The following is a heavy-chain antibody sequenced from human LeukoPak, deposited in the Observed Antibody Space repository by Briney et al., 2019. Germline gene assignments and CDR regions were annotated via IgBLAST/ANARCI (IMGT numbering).Heavy chain of an antibody. CDR2: IRYDGSNK. J-gene: IGHJ6*03. D-gene: IGHD1-26*01. CDR1: GFTLSSYG. V-gene: IGHV3-30*02. Sequence: GGSLRLSCAASGFTLSSYGMHWVRQAPGKGLEWVAFIRYDGSNKYYADSVKGRSTISRDNSKNTLYLQMNSLRAEDTAVYYCARGYSGSYSYYYYMDVWGKGTTVTVSS. CDR3: ARGYSGSYSYYYYMDV.